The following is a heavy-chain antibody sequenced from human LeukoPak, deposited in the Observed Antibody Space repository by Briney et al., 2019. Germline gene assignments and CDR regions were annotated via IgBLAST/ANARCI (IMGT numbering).Heavy chain of an antibody. CDR2: ISYDGSNK. D-gene: IGHD2-2*01. J-gene: IGHJ3*01. CDR3: AWIVVVPAAMDDTLDSFDL. V-gene: IGHV3-30-3*01. Sequence: PGRSLRLSCAASGFTFSRYAMHWVRQAPGKGLEWVAVISYDGSNKYYADSVKGRFTISRDNSKNTLYLQMNSLRAEDTAVYYCAWIVVVPAAMDDTLDSFDLWGQGTMVTVSS. CDR1: GFTFSRYA.